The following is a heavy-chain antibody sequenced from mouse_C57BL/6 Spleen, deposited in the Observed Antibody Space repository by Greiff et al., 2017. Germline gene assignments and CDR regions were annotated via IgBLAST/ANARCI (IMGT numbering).Heavy chain of an antibody. J-gene: IGHJ1*03. D-gene: IGHD1-1*01. CDR2: IDPNSGGT. V-gene: IGHV1-72*01. CDR1: GYTFTSYW. CDR3: AREGYGSSYVDWYFDV. Sequence: QVQLQQPGAELVKPGASVKLSCKASGYTFTSYWMHWVKQRPGRGLEWIGRIDPNSGGTKYNEKFKSKATLTVDKPSSTAYMQRSSLTAEDSAVYYCAREGYGSSYVDWYFDVWGTGTTVTVSS.